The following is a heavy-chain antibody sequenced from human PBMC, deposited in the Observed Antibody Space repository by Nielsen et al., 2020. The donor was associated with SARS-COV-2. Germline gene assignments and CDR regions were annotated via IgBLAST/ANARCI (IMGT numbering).Heavy chain of an antibody. CDR1: GFTFSDFG. CDR3: AKLGELGY. J-gene: IGHJ4*02. CDR2: VWNGGSRK. D-gene: IGHD3-16*01. V-gene: IGHV3-30*02. Sequence: GESLKISCAASGFTFSDFGMHWVRQAPGKGPEWVATVWNGGSRKYYLDSVEGRFTISRDNAKNSLYLQMNSLRAEDTALYYCAKLGELGYWGQGTLVTVSS.